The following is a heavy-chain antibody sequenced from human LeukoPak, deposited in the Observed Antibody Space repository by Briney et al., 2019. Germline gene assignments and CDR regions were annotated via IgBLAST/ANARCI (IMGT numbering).Heavy chain of an antibody. D-gene: IGHD2-2*01. CDR3: ARDRYCVSTNCPYDC. CDR1: GFTSSDYT. CDR2: ISVSDDST. V-gene: IGHV3-23*01. Sequence: GGSLRLSCAASGFTSSDYTMNWVRQSPQEGLEWVSGISVSDDSTYYADSVKGRFTISRDKSNNVLHLQMNSLRAEDTAVYYCARDRYCVSTNCPYDCWGQGTPVTVSS. J-gene: IGHJ4*02.